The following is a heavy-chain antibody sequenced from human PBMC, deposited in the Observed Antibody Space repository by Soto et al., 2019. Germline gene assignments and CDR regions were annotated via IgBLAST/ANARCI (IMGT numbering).Heavy chain of an antibody. Sequence: PSETLSLTCTVSGGSISSGDYYWSWIRQPPGKGLEWIGYIYYSGSTYYNPSLKSRVTISVDTSKNQFSLKLSSVTAADSAIYYCARQSGGYYYYGMDVWGQGTTVTVSS. CDR2: IYYSGST. V-gene: IGHV4-30-4*01. D-gene: IGHD1-26*01. J-gene: IGHJ6*02. CDR1: GGSISSGDYY. CDR3: ARQSGGYYYYGMDV.